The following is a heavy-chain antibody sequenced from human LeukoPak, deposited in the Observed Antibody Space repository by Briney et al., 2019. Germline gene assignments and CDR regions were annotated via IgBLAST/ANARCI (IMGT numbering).Heavy chain of an antibody. CDR1: GESFSGYY. CDR2: INYSGST. Sequence: SETLSRTCTVYGESFSGYYWSWIRQPPGKGLEWIGEINYSGSTNYNPSLKSRVTISIDTSKNQFSLKLSSVTAADTAVYYCARGLRGWFDPWGQGTLVTVSS. J-gene: IGHJ5*02. CDR3: ARGLRGWFDP. D-gene: IGHD3-16*01. V-gene: IGHV4-34*01.